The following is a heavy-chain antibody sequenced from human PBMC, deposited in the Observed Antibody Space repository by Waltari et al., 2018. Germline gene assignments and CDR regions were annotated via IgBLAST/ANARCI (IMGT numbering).Heavy chain of an antibody. J-gene: IGHJ4*02. CDR3: AIGGVETSWYWRY. V-gene: IGHV3-74*01. CDR2: MNEDGSRT. Sequence: EVQLVESGGGLVQPGGSLRLSCAASGVSLRTYWMPWVRQAPGKGLAWVSRMNEDGSRTDYADSVKGRLAISRDIAKNTLYLHMNSLRVDDTAVYYCAIGGVETSWYWRYWGQGTLVTVSS. D-gene: IGHD6-13*01. CDR1: GVSLRTYW.